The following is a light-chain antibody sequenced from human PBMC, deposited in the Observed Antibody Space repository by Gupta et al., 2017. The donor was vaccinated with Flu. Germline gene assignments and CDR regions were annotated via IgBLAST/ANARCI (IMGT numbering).Light chain of an antibody. CDR2: EAS. J-gene: IGKJ2*01. V-gene: IGKV1-5*03. CDR1: QSVGML. CDR3: QKDNHYPYT. Sequence: IQLTQSPSTLSASVGDRVTITGRPSQSVGMLLGWQQQQPRKAPRLLIYEASSSEYGVPSRFSGSGAGTYSSLTSSRLQPDDSATYYCQKDNHYPYTFGQGTKLQIK.